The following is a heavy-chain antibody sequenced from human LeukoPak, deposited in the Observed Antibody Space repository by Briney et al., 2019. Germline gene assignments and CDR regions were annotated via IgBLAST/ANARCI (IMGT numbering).Heavy chain of an antibody. CDR3: ARTVVAAILWFDP. V-gene: IGHV4-59*01. CDR2: VSYMRTT. D-gene: IGHD2-15*01. CDR1: GGSINNYY. J-gene: IGHJ5*02. Sequence: SETLSLTCTVSGGSINNYYWTWVRQPPGKGLEWIGYVSYMRTTNYNPSLKSRVTISVDTSKNQFSLKLSSVTAADTAVYYCARTVVAAILWFDPWGQGTLVTVSS.